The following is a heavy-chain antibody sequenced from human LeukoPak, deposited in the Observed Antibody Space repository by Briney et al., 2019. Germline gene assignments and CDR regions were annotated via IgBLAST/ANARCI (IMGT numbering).Heavy chain of an antibody. D-gene: IGHD3-22*01. V-gene: IGHV1-46*01. CDR1: GYTFTSYY. CDR2: INPSGGST. J-gene: IGHJ5*02. Sequence: GASVKVSCKASGYTFTSYYMHWVRQAPGQGLEWMGIINPSGGSTSYAQKFQGRVTMTRDTSTSTVYMELSSLRSEDTAVYYCARANYYDSKPWGYWFDPWGQGTLVTVSS. CDR3: ARANYYDSKPWGYWFDP.